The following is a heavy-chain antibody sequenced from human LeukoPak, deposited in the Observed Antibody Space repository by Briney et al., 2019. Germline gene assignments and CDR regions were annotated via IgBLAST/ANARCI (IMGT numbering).Heavy chain of an antibody. CDR3: ARGGHRQKEF. CDR2: INQDGSGK. D-gene: IGHD3-10*01. CDR1: GFTFSNYW. V-gene: IGHV3-7*01. Sequence: PGESLRLSCAASGFTFSNYWMTWVRQSPGKGLEWVAIINQDGSGKYYVDSVKGRFTISRDNAKNSLYLQMSSLRAEDTAVYYCARGGHRQKEFWGQGTLVTVSP. J-gene: IGHJ4*02.